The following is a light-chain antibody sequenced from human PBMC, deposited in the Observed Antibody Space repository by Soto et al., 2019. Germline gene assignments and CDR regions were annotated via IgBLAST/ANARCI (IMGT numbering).Light chain of an antibody. CDR2: ETY. J-gene: IGLJ1*01. V-gene: IGLV1-47*01. Sequence: QPVLTQPPSASGTPGQRVTISCSGSRPNIGSNHVYWYQQLPGTAPKLLIYETYQRPAGVPDRFSGSKSGTAASLAISGLRSEDEADYFCATWDDRLRGGVFGTGTKLTVL. CDR3: ATWDDRLRGGV. CDR1: RPNIGSNH.